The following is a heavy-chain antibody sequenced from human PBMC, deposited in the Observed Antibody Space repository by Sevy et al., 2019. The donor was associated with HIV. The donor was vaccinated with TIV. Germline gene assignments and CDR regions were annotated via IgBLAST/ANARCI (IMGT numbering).Heavy chain of an antibody. V-gene: IGHV1-24*01. J-gene: IGHJ4*02. Sequence: ASVKVSCNVSGYRLSELSTYWVRQTPAKGLEGMGGFDPEYDDPIYAQNFQGRVTMTGDTSTDTAYMELSSLTSEDTAVYYCATLIGGTSYLRLWGPGTLVTVSS. CDR3: ATLIGGTSYLRL. CDR1: GYRLSELS. D-gene: IGHD1-7*01. CDR2: FDPEYDDP.